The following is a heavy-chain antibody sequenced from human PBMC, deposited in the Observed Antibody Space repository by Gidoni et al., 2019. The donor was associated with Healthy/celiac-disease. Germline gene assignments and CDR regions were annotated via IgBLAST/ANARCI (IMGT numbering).Heavy chain of an antibody. D-gene: IGHD3-16*01. Sequence: QVQLVESGGGVVQPGRSLRLSCAASGFTFSSYGMHWVRQAPGKGLEWVAVISYDGSNKYYADSVKGRFTISRDNSKNTLYLQMNSLRAEDTAVYYCAKIRMADAFDIWGQGTMVTVSS. V-gene: IGHV3-30*18. CDR2: ISYDGSNK. CDR1: GFTFSSYG. J-gene: IGHJ3*02. CDR3: AKIRMADAFDI.